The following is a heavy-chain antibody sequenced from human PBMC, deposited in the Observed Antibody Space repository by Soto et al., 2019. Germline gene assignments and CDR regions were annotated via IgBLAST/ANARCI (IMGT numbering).Heavy chain of an antibody. V-gene: IGHV1-8*01. CDR2: MNPNSGNT. CDR1: GYTFTSYD. CDR3: ARGSAGITGTTYAFDI. J-gene: IGHJ3*02. D-gene: IGHD1-7*01. Sequence: ASVKVSCKASGYTFTSYDINWVRQATGQGLEWMGWMNPNSGNTGYAQKFQGRVTMTRNASISTAYMELSSLRSEDTAVYYCARGSAGITGTTYAFDIWGQGTMVTVSS.